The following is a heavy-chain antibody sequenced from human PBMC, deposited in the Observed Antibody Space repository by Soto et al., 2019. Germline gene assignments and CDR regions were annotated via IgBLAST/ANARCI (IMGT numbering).Heavy chain of an antibody. V-gene: IGHV1-69*01. Sequence: QVQLVQSGAEVKKPGSSVKVSCKASEGTFSSYAISWVRQAPGQGLEWMGGIIPIFGTANYAQKFQGSVTVTADESTGTAYMELSTLRSEDTDVYYCARDGTDDDWNTPDYSGQGTLGTVSS. CDR2: IIPIFGTA. J-gene: IGHJ4*02. D-gene: IGHD3-3*01. CDR3: ARDGTDDDWNTPDY. CDR1: EGTFSSYA.